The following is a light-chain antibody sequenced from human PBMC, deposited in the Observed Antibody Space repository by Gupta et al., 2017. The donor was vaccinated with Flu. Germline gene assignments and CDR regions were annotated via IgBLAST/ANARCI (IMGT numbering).Light chain of an antibody. CDR2: DAS. CDR1: QRISSY. CDR3: QQSYSAPLT. J-gene: IGKJ4*01. Sequence: DIQMTQSPSSLSASVGDRVTITCRASQRISSYLNWYQQKPGKAPKLLIYDASRLQSGIPSRFSGSGSGTXFTLTIXSLQPEDFATYYCQQSYSAPLTFGXGTKVEIK. V-gene: IGKV1-39*01.